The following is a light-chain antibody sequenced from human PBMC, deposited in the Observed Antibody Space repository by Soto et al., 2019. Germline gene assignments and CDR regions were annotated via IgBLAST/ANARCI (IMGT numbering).Light chain of an antibody. CDR1: QSILSSSNNKNY. CDR3: QQYYSTPYS. V-gene: IGKV4-1*01. J-gene: IGKJ2*03. CDR2: WAS. Sequence: DIVMTQSPDSLAVSLGERATINCKSSQSILSSSNNKNYLAWYQQKPGLPPRLLIYWASTRESGVPDRFSGSGSGTDFTRTITSLQAEDVAVYYCQQYYSTPYSFGQGTKLEIK.